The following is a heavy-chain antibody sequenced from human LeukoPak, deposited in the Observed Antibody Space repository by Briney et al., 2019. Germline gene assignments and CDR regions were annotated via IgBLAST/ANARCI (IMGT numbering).Heavy chain of an antibody. J-gene: IGHJ4*02. CDR3: ARDSSGSTHYFDY. CDR1: GGSISSYY. CDR2: IYYSGST. Sequence: PSETLSLTCTVSGGSISSYYWSWIWQPPGKGLEWIGYIYYSGSTNYNPSLKSRVTISVDTSKNQFSLKLSSVTAADTAVYYCARDSSGSTHYFDYWGQGTLVTVSS. V-gene: IGHV4-59*01. D-gene: IGHD3-22*01.